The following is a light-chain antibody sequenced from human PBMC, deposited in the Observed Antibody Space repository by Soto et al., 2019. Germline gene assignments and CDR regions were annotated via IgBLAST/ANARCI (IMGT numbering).Light chain of an antibody. J-gene: IGLJ2*01. CDR2: EVN. CDR1: SSDVGRYNR. V-gene: IGLV2-8*01. CDR3: CSFTGTTIGV. Sequence: QSVLTQPPSASGSLGQSVTISCTGTSSDVGRYNRVSWYQHYPGKAPKLMIYEVNKRPSEVPDRFSGSKSGNTASLTVSGLWAEDEADYYCCSFTGTTIGVFGGGSKLTVL.